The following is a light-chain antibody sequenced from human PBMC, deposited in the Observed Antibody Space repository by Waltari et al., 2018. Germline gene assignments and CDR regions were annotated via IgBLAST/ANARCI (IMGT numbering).Light chain of an antibody. CDR1: QSVTTN. CDR3: QQRSNWPMT. Sequence: DIVLTQSPATLSVSPGGRATLSCRASQSVTTNLAWYQQRPGQAPSLLIYDASTRATGVPARFSGSGSGTDFTLTISSLDPEDFAVYFCQQRSNWPMTFGGGTKVEIK. J-gene: IGKJ4*01. CDR2: DAS. V-gene: IGKV3-11*01.